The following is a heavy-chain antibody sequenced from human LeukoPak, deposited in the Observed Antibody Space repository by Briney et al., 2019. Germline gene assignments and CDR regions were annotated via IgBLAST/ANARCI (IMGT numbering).Heavy chain of an antibody. CDR3: ASYCSSTSCYYSDAFDI. CDR1: GGSISSGGYS. CDR2: IYHSGST. J-gene: IGHJ3*02. D-gene: IGHD2-2*01. Sequence: SQTLSLTCAVSGGSISSGGYSWSWIRQPPGKGLEWIGYIYHSGSTYYTPSLKSRVTISVDRSQNQFSLKLSSVTAADTAVYYCASYCSSTSCYYSDAFDIWGQGTMVTVSS. V-gene: IGHV4-30-2*01.